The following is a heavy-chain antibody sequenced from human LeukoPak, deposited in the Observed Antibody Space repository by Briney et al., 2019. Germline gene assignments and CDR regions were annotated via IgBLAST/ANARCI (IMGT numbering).Heavy chain of an antibody. J-gene: IGHJ6*03. CDR1: GDSISSSSFY. Sequence: SETLSLTCSVSGDSISSSSFYWGWVRQPPGKEPEWIGSIHYSGSTYYNPALKSRVTISVDTSKNQFSLKLSFVTAADTAVYYCARDQPMGGYYYMDVWGKGTTVTVSS. CDR3: ARDQPMGGYYYMDV. CDR2: IHYSGST. V-gene: IGHV4-39*07. D-gene: IGHD3-16*01.